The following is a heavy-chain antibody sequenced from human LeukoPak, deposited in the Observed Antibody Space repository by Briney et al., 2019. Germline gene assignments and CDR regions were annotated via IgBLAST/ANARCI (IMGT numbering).Heavy chain of an antibody. D-gene: IGHD3-3*01. Sequence: TGGSLRLACAASGFTFSSYAMSWVRKAPGKGLEWVSGISGSRGTTYYADSVKGRLTISRDNSKNTLYLQMNSLRAEDTALYYCARGFLDFDSWGQGTLVIVSS. CDR1: GFTFSSYA. V-gene: IGHV3-23*01. CDR3: ARGFLDFDS. J-gene: IGHJ4*02. CDR2: ISGSRGTT.